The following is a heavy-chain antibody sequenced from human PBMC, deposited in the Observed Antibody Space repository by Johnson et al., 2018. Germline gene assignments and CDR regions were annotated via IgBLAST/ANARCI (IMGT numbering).Heavy chain of an antibody. J-gene: IGHJ6*03. D-gene: IGHD6-6*01. CDR1: GFTFSMSC. CDR2: INQDGSEK. Sequence: VQLVESGGGLVQPGGSLRLSCAASGFTFSMSCMSWVRQAPGKGLEWVANINQDGSEKYYVDSVKGRFTISRNNAKNSLYLQMNSLRAEDTAVYYCARDSSSSFVYYYYMDVWGKGTTVTVSS. V-gene: IGHV3-7*01. CDR3: ARDSSSSFVYYYYMDV.